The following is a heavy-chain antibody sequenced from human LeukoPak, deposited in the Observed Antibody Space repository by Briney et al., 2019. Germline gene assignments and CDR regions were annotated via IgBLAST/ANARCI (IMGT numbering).Heavy chain of an antibody. V-gene: IGHV3-30*02. CDR3: AKGRYFDDSWFDP. Sequence: PGGSLGLSCAASGFTFSSFGMHWVRQAPGKGLEWVAFIRYDGSNKYYADSVKGRFTISRDNSKNTLYLQMNSLRAEDTAVYYCAKGRYFDDSWFDPWGQGTLVTVSS. CDR1: GFTFSSFG. J-gene: IGHJ5*02. D-gene: IGHD3-9*01. CDR2: IRYDGSNK.